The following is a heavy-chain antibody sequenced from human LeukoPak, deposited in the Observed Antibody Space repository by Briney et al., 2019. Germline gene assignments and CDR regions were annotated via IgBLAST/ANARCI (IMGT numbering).Heavy chain of an antibody. Sequence: PSETLSLTCTVSGGSISSSSYYWGWIRQPPGKGLEWIGSIYYSGSTYYNPSLKSRVTISVDTSKNQFSLKLSSVTAADTAVYYCARIAAAGTVNYWGQGTLVTVSS. CDR1: GGSISSSSYY. D-gene: IGHD6-13*01. J-gene: IGHJ4*02. CDR3: ARIAAAGTVNY. CDR2: IYYSGST. V-gene: IGHV4-39*07.